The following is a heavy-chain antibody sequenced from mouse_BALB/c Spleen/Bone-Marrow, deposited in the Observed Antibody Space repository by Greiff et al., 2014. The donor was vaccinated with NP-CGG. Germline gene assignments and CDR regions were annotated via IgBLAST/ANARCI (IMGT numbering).Heavy chain of an antibody. Sequence: EVQVVESGGDLVKPGGSLKLSCAASGFTFSSYGMSWVRQTPDKRLEWVATISSGGSYTYYPDSVKGRFTISRDNAKNTLYLQMSRMKSEDTAMYYCTRQTYYDYDGYFDYWGQGTTLTVSS. J-gene: IGHJ2*01. CDR3: TRQTYYDYDGYFDY. CDR1: GFTFSSYG. D-gene: IGHD2-4*01. V-gene: IGHV5-6*01. CDR2: ISSGGSYT.